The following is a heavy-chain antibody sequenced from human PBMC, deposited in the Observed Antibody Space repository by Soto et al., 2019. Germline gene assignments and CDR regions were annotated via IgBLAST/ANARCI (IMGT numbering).Heavy chain of an antibody. D-gene: IGHD3-10*01. CDR2: IIPMFGTA. V-gene: IGHV1-69*01. Sequence: QVQLVQSGAEVKKPGSSVKVSCKVSGGPFSDYAVSWVQQAPGQGLAWMGGIIPMFGTANYAQKFQGRVTIIADESTTTAYVELSSLRSEDTAVYYCARDLDYYGSGNYYNRIDYWGQGTLVTVSS. J-gene: IGHJ4*02. CDR3: ARDLDYYGSGNYYNRIDY. CDR1: GGPFSDYA.